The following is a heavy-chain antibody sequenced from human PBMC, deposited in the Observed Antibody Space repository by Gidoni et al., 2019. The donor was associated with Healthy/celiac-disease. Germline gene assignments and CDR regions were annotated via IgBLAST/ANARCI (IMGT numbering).Heavy chain of an antibody. Sequence: EVQLVESGGGLVKPGGSLRLSCAASGFTFSSYSMNWVRQAPGKGLEWVSSISSSSSYIYYADSVKGRFTISRDNAKNSLYLQMNSLRAEDTAVYYCARDIPYYYDSSGYLTDYWGQGTLVTVSS. CDR3: ARDIPYYYDSSGYLTDY. J-gene: IGHJ4*02. CDR1: GFTFSSYS. V-gene: IGHV3-21*01. CDR2: ISSSSSYI. D-gene: IGHD3-22*01.